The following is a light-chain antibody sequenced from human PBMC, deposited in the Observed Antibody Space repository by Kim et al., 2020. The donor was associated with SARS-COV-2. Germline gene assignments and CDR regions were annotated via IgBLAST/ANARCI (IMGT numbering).Light chain of an antibody. CDR3: QQYGYSAWT. V-gene: IGKV3-20*01. J-gene: IGKJ1*01. Sequence: SPGERANLACRGSQSVSSRYLAWYQQKPGQAPRLLIYGVSSRATGIPDRFSGSGSGTDFTLTISRLEPEDFAVYYCQQYGYSAWTFGRGTKVDIK. CDR2: GVS. CDR1: QSVSSRY.